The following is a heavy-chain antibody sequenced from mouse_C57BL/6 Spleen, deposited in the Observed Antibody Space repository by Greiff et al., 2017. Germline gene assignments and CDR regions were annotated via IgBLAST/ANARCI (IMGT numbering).Heavy chain of an antibody. CDR1: GYTFTDYE. D-gene: IGHD2-4*01. V-gene: IGHV1-15*01. CDR3: TRIYYDYG. Sequence: VQGVESGAELVRPGASVTLSCKASGYTFTDYEMHWVKQTPVHGLEWIGAIDPETGGTAYNQKFKGKAILTADKSSSTAYMELRSLTSEDSAVYYCTRIYYDYGWGQGTTLTVSS. CDR2: IDPETGGT. J-gene: IGHJ2*01.